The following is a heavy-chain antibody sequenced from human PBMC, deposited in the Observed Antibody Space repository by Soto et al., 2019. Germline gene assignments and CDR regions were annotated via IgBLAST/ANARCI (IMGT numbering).Heavy chain of an antibody. V-gene: IGHV3-23*01. J-gene: IGHJ4*02. Sequence: EVQLLESGGGFVQPGGSLRLSCAASGFRFSDFAMTWVRQAPGRGLEWVSAITGTASSTYYADSVKGRFTISRDNSKNTLYLQINSLRAEDTAIYYCAKGAEGYVVSSRDSWGQGTLVNVSS. CDR3: AKGAEGYVVSSRDS. CDR2: ITGTASST. D-gene: IGHD5-12*01. CDR1: GFRFSDFA.